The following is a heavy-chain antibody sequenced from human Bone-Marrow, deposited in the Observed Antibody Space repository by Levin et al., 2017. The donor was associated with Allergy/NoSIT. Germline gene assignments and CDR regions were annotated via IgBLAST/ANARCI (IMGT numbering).Heavy chain of an antibody. Sequence: ASVKVSCKASGYTFTSYGISWVRQAPGQGLEWMGWISAYNGNTNYAQKLQGRVTMTTDTSTSTAYMELRSLRSDDTAVYYCARDCYYDSSGNVDYYGMDVWGQGTTVTVSS. CDR3: ARDCYYDSSGNVDYYGMDV. J-gene: IGHJ6*02. CDR1: GYTFTSYG. CDR2: ISAYNGNT. D-gene: IGHD3-22*01. V-gene: IGHV1-18*01.